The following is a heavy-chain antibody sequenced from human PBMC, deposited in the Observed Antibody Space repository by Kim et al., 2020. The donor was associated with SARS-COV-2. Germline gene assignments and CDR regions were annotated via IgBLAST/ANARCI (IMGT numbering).Heavy chain of an antibody. J-gene: IGHJ4*01. CDR3: ARAKYCSSTSCYADFDY. CDR1: GGTFSSYA. CDR2: IIPILGIA. V-gene: IGHV1-69*04. Sequence: SVKVSRKASGGTFSSYAISWVRQAPGQGLEWMGRIIPILGIANYAQKFQGRVTITADKSTSTAYMELSSLRSEDTAVYYCARAKYCSSTSCYADFDYWG. D-gene: IGHD2-2*01.